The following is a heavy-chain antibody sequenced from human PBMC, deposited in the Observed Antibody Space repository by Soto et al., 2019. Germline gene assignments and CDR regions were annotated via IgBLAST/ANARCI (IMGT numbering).Heavy chain of an antibody. CDR3: ARGSPGPVDH. V-gene: IGHV1-2*04. CDR1: GYTFTGYY. CDR2: INPNSGGT. Sequence: ASVKVSCKASGYTFTGYYMHWVRQAPGQGLEWMGWINPNSGGTNYAQKFQGWVTMTRNTSINTAYMELRSLRSQDTAVYYCARGSPGPVDHWGQGTQVTVSS. D-gene: IGHD3-10*01. J-gene: IGHJ4*02.